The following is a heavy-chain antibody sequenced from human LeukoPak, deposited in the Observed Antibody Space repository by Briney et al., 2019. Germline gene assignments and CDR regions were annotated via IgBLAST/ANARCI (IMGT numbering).Heavy chain of an antibody. V-gene: IGHV3-9*01. D-gene: IGHD3-22*01. J-gene: IGHJ4*02. CDR1: GFTFDDYA. Sequence: GGSLRLSCAASGFTFDDYAMHWVRQAPGKGLEWVSGISWNSGSIGYADSVKGRFTISRDNAKNSLYLQMNSLRAEDTALYYCEKDTTYYYDSSGLGYWGQGTLVTVSS. CDR3: EKDTTYYYDSSGLGY. CDR2: ISWNSGSI.